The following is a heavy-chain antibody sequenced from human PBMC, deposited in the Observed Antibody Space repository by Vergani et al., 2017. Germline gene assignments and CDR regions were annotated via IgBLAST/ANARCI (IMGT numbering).Heavy chain of an antibody. D-gene: IGHD6-13*01. J-gene: IGHJ5*02. V-gene: IGHV6-1*01. CDR3: ARSSLGRSSWGSGNWFDP. Sequence: QVQLQQSGPGLVKPSQTLSLTCAISGDSVSSNSAAWNWIRQSPSRGLEWRGRTYYRSKWYNDYAVSVKSRITINPDTSKNQFSLQLNSVTPEDTAVYYCARSSLGRSSWGSGNWFDPWGQGTLVTVSS. CDR2: TYYRSKWYN. CDR1: GDSVSSNSAA.